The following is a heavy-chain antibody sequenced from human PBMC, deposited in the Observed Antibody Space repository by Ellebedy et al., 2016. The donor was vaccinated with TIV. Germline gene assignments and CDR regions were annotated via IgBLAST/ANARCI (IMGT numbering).Heavy chain of an antibody. CDR2: ISGRGEST. CDR1: GFIFRDYA. Sequence: PGGSLRLSCATSGFIFRDYAISWVRQPQGKGLEWVSTISGRGESTFAADSVKGRFTISRDFSKRTVYLQMNSLRVEDTAVYFCATRGHSIGWFADWGQGTLVTVSS. D-gene: IGHD3-22*01. V-gene: IGHV3-23*01. J-gene: IGHJ5*02. CDR3: ATRGHSIGWFAD.